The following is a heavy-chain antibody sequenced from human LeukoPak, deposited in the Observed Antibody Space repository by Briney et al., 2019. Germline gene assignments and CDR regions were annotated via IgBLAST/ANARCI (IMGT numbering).Heavy chain of an antibody. CDR2: ISSSSSYI. Sequence: GGSLRLSCAASGLTFSSYSMNWVRQAPGKGLEWVSSISSSSSYIYYADSVKGRFTISRDNAKNSLYLQMNSLRAEDTAVYYCARAYGSGSYYNLNDYWGQGTLVTVSS. V-gene: IGHV3-21*01. CDR1: GLTFSSYS. CDR3: ARAYGSGSYYNLNDY. J-gene: IGHJ4*02. D-gene: IGHD3-10*01.